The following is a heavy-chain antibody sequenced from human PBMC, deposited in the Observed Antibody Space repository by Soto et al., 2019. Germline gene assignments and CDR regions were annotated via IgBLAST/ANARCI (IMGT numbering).Heavy chain of an antibody. CDR1: GYRFTNYW. V-gene: IGHV5-10-1*01. CDR2: IDPIDSYT. D-gene: IGHD3-16*01. Sequence: SLKISCKGSGYRFTNYWIGWVRQMPGKGLEWMGRIDPIDSYTNYSPSFQGHVTISADKSISTAYLQWSSLKASDTAMYYCARRAHMSRRGETFSYSYYGMDVWGQGTTVTVSS. J-gene: IGHJ6*02. CDR3: ARRAHMSRRGETFSYSYYGMDV.